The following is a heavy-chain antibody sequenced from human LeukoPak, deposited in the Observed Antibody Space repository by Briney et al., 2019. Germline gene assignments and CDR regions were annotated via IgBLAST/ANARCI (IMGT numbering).Heavy chain of an antibody. J-gene: IGHJ4*02. D-gene: IGHD2-2*01. CDR2: ISYDGSNK. CDR3: AKDLEVVPAAMRIAAAGPLGY. CDR1: GFTFSSYG. V-gene: IGHV3-30*18. Sequence: GGSLRLSCAASGFTFSSYGMQWVRQAPGKGLEWVAVISYDGSNKYYADSVKGRFTISRDNSKNTLYLQMNSLRAEDTAVYYCAKDLEVVPAAMRIAAAGPLGYWGQGTLVTVSS.